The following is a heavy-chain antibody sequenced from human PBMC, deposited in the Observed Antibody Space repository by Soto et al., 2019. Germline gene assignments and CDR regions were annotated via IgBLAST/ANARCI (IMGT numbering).Heavy chain of an antibody. CDR2: INGVGTTT. CDR3: ASIPMVRGPSDY. Sequence: EVRLVESGGGLVQPGGSLRLSCAASGFTFSTYWMHWVRQAPGKGLVWVSRINGVGTTTQYADSVKGRFTISRDNAKKTLYLQMNTLRGDDTAMYYCASIPMVRGPSDYWGQGTLVTVSS. J-gene: IGHJ4*02. D-gene: IGHD3-10*01. CDR1: GFTFSTYW. V-gene: IGHV3-74*02.